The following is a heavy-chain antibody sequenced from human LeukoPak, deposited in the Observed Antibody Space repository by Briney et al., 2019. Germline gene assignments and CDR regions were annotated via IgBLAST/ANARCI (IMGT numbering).Heavy chain of an antibody. J-gene: IGHJ5*02. Sequence: PGGSLRLSCAASGFTFSSYAMHWVRQAPGKGLEWVAVISYDGSNEYYADSVKGRFTISRDNSKNTLYLQMNSLRAEDTAVYYCARESSRNWFDPWGQGTLVTVSS. CDR1: GFTFSSYA. CDR3: ARESSRNWFDP. CDR2: ISYDGSNE. V-gene: IGHV3-30*04.